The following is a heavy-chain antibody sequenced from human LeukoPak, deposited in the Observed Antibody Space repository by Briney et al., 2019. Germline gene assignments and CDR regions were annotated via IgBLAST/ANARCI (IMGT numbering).Heavy chain of an antibody. CDR1: GCSISTSLYV. J-gene: IGHJ4*02. D-gene: IGHD2-15*01. CDR3: VRQVVGLGFDY. Sequence: SETLSLTCSVSGCSISTSLYVRGWLRQPPEKGLEWNASIYYSGSTYYNPSLKSRVTMSLDTSKNQFSLKLNSVATADKAVYYCVRQVVGLGFDYWGQGTLVTVSS. CDR2: IYYSGST. V-gene: IGHV4-39*07.